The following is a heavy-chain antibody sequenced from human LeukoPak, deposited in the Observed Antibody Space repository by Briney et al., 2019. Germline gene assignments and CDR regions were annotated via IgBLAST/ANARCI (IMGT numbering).Heavy chain of an antibody. V-gene: IGHV4-59*01. CDR1: SASISTYY. CDR3: ARLYYDSSGFYYYYYYMDV. Sequence: SETLSLTCTVSSASISTYYWSWIRQPPGKGLEWIGYIYHSGTSNYNPSLKSRVTISVDTSKNQFSLKLSSVTAADTAVYYCARLYYDSSGFYYYYYYMDVWGKGTTVTISS. D-gene: IGHD3-22*01. J-gene: IGHJ6*03. CDR2: IYHSGTS.